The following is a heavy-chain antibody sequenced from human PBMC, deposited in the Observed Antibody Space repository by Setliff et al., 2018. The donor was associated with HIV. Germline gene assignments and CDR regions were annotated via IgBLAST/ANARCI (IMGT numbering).Heavy chain of an antibody. CDR2: IGTGGDT. D-gene: IGHD6-13*01. Sequence: PGGSLRLSCATSGFAFSDYDFHWVRQVTGEGLEWVSAIGTGGDTYYADSVKGRFTLTRDNFRNTLYLQMNSLRPGDTAVYYCARVQQQLLQEDDYFDYWGQGTLVTVSS. J-gene: IGHJ4*02. CDR3: ARVQQQLLQEDDYFDY. V-gene: IGHV3-13*01. CDR1: GFAFSDYD.